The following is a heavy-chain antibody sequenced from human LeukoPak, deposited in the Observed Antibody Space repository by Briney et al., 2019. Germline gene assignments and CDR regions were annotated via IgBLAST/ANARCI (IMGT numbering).Heavy chain of an antibody. J-gene: IGHJ4*02. CDR2: IYYSGST. CDR1: GGSISSGSYY. CDR3: ARGRLARSPYFDY. Sequence: KTSETLSLTCTVSGGSISSGSYYWSWIRQPPGKGLEWIGYIYYSGSTDYNPSLKSRVTISVETSKNQFSLSLSSVTAADTAVYYCARGRLARSPYFDYWGQGTLVTVSS. D-gene: IGHD6-19*01. V-gene: IGHV4-61*01.